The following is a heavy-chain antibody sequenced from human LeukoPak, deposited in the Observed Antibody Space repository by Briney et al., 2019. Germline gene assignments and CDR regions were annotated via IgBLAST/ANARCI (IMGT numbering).Heavy chain of an antibody. CDR1: GGSISSRGYY. Sequence: SETLSLTCSVSGGSISSRGYYWAWIRQPPGKGLEWIGSISYSGSTYYNPSLKSRVTISADTSKSQFYLKLRSVTAADTAVYYCVRDLWGAGGTQYWGQGTQVIVSS. D-gene: IGHD6-13*01. CDR3: VRDLWGAGGTQY. V-gene: IGHV4-39*07. CDR2: ISYSGST. J-gene: IGHJ4*02.